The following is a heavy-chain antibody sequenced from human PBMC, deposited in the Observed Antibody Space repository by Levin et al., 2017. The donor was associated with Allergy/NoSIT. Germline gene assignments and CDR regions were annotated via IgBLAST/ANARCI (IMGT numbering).Heavy chain of an antibody. V-gene: IGHV3-13*01. CDR2: IGTAGDT. D-gene: IGHD6-6*01. Sequence: PGESLKISCAASGFTFSSYDMHWVRQATGKGLEWVSAIGTAGDTYYPGSVKGRFTISRENAKNSLYLQMNSLRAGDTAVYYCARVPRGGSSSDYWGQGTLVTVSS. CDR1: GFTFSSYD. J-gene: IGHJ4*02. CDR3: ARVPRGGSSSDY.